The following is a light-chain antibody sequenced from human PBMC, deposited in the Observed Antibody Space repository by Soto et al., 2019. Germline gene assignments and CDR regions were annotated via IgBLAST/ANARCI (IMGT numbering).Light chain of an antibody. V-gene: IGKV3-20*01. CDR2: GAS. Sequence: EIVLTQSPGTLSLSPGERATLSCRASQSVSRSYLTWYQQKPGQAPRLLIYGASSRAPGIPDRFSGSGSGTDFTLTISRLEPEDFAVYYCQQHGSSPWTFGQGTKVEIK. CDR1: QSVSRSY. CDR3: QQHGSSPWT. J-gene: IGKJ1*01.